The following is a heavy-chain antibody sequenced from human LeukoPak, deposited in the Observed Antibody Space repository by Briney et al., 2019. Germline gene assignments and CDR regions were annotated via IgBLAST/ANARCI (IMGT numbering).Heavy chain of an antibody. CDR1: GYSFANFD. Sequence: ASAKVSCKASGYSFANFDINWVRQATGQGLEWVGFIKPEYTGYARRFQGRVTMTMNTSMRTAYMELSSLRSEDTAVYYCAWYIPGAGFDIWGQGTMVTVSS. J-gene: IGHJ3*02. V-gene: IGHV1-8*01. CDR2: IKPEYT. CDR3: AWYIPGAGFDI. D-gene: IGHD1-1*01.